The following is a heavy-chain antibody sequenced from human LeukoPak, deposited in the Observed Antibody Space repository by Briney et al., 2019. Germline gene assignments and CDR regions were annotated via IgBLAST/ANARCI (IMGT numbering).Heavy chain of an antibody. CDR3: AKGFSDYGDYPQGY. V-gene: IGHV3-33*06. CDR2: IWYDGSIQ. Sequence: GRSLRLSCAATGFTFSSYGMHWVRQAPGKGLEWVAAIWYDGSIQYYADSVKGRFTISRDNSKNTLYLQMNSLRGDDTAVYYCAKGFSDYGDYPQGYWGQGTLVTVSS. CDR1: GFTFSSYG. J-gene: IGHJ4*02. D-gene: IGHD4-17*01.